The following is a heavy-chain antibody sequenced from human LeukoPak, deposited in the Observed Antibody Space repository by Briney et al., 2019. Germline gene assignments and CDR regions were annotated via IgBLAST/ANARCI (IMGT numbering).Heavy chain of an antibody. Sequence: ASVKVSCKASGYTFTSYGISWVRQAPGQGLEWMGWISAYNGNTNYAQKLQGRVTMTTDTSTSTAYMELRSLRSDDTAVYYCARSLLRYFDWRPNYYYMDVWGKGTTVTISS. CDR2: ISAYNGNT. J-gene: IGHJ6*03. D-gene: IGHD3-9*01. V-gene: IGHV1-18*01. CDR1: GYTFTSYG. CDR3: ARSLLRYFDWRPNYYYMDV.